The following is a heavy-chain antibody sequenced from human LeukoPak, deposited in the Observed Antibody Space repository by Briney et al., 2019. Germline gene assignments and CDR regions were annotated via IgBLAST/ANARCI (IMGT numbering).Heavy chain of an antibody. D-gene: IGHD2-2*01. J-gene: IGHJ6*03. V-gene: IGHV4-38-2*01. Sequence: SETLSLTCAVSGYSVSSGYYWGWIRQPPGKGLEWIGSMYHSGSTFYNPSLRSRVTISVDTSKNQFSLKLSSLTAADTAVYYCARSRYQLLLYFYYYYMDVWGKGTTVTVSS. CDR2: MYHSGST. CDR3: ARSRYQLLLYFYYYYMDV. CDR1: GYSVSSGYY.